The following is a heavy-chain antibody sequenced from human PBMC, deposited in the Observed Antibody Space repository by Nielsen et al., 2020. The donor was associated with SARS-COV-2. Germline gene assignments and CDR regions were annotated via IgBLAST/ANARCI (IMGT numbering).Heavy chain of an antibody. D-gene: IGHD3-9*01. V-gene: IGHV3-30-3*01. CDR2: ISYDGSNK. Sequence: GESLKISCAASGFTFSSYAMHWVRQAPGKGLEWVAVISYDGSNKYYADSVKGRFTISRDNSKNTLYLQMNSLRAEDTAVYYCARDRITYYDILTGYYFDYWGQGTLVTVSS. CDR1: GFTFSSYA. J-gene: IGHJ4*02. CDR3: ARDRITYYDILTGYYFDY.